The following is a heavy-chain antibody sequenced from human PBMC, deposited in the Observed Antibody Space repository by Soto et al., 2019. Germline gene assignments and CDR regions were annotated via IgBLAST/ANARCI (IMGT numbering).Heavy chain of an antibody. V-gene: IGHV3-30-3*01. D-gene: IGHD4-17*01. CDR2: ISYDGSNK. J-gene: IGHJ2*01. CDR1: GFTFSSYA. CDR3: ASSPYGDSTGYFDL. Sequence: QVQLVESGGGVVQPGRSLRLSCAASGFTFSSYAMHWVRQAPGKGLEWVAVISYDGSNKYYADSVKGRFTISRDNSKNTLYLQMTSLRAEDTAVYYCASSPYGDSTGYFDLWGRGTLVTVSS.